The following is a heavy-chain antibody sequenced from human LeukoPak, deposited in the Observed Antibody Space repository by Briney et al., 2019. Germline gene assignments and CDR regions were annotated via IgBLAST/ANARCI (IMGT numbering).Heavy chain of an antibody. J-gene: IGHJ4*02. Sequence: GASVKVSCKASGGTFSSYAISWVRQAPGQGLEWMGGIIPIFGTANYAQKFQGRDTITADESTSTAYMELSSLRSEDTAVYYCARRYDSSGYYGYWGQGTLVTVSS. D-gene: IGHD3-22*01. CDR3: ARRYDSSGYYGY. V-gene: IGHV1-69*13. CDR1: GGTFSSYA. CDR2: IIPIFGTA.